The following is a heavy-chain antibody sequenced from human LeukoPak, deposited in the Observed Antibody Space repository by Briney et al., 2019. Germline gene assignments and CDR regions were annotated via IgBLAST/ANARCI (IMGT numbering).Heavy chain of an antibody. CDR3: ARWVAVAGITLYDY. CDR1: GYSFTSYW. D-gene: IGHD6-19*01. Sequence: GESLKISCKGSGYSFTSYWIGLVRQMPGKSVEWMGIIYPVYSDTRYSPSFQGQVTISADKSISTASLPWSSLNASDTAIFYCARWVAVAGITLYDYRGPGTLVTVSS. V-gene: IGHV5-51*01. J-gene: IGHJ4*02. CDR2: IYPVYSDT.